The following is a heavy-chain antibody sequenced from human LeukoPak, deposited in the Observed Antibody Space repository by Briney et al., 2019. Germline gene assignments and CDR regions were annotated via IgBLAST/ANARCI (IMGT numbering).Heavy chain of an antibody. V-gene: IGHV4-34*01. CDR1: GGSFSGYY. J-gene: IGHJ4*02. Sequence: PSETLSLTCAVYGGSFSGYYWSWIRQPPGKGLEWIGEINHSGSTNYNPSLKSRVTISVDTSKNQFSLKPSSVTAADTAVYYCARVGRGNGYLGDYWGQGTLVTVSS. D-gene: IGHD5-18*01. CDR3: ARVGRGNGYLGDY. CDR2: INHSGST.